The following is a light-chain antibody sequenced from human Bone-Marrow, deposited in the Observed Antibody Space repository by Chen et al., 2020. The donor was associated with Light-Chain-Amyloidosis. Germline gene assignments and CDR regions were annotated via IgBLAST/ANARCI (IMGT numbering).Light chain of an antibody. V-gene: IGLV3-21*02. CDR2: DDR. Sequence: SYVLTQPPSVSVAPGQTARITCGGNNIGNKGVHWYQQRPGQAPVVVVSDDRDRPAGIPVRLSGSNSGNTATLPIDRVEAGDEADYYCQVWDSRSEHVVFGGGTKLTVL. CDR3: QVWDSRSEHVV. CDR1: NIGNKG. J-gene: IGLJ2*01.